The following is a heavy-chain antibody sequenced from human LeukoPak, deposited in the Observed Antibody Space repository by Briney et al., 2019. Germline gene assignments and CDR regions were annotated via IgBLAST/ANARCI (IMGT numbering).Heavy chain of an antibody. CDR2: ISGSGGST. J-gene: IGHJ4*02. CDR1: GFTFSSYS. V-gene: IGHV3-23*01. CDR3: AKCWSKDIVVVPADY. Sequence: GGSPRLSCAASGFTFSSYSMNWVRQAPGKGLEWVSAISGSGGSTYYADSVKGRFTISRDNSKNTLYLQMNSLRAEDTAVYYCAKCWSKDIVVVPADYWGQGTLVTVSS. D-gene: IGHD2-2*01.